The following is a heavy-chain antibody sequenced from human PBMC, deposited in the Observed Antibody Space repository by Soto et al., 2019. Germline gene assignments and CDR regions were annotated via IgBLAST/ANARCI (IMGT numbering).Heavy chain of an antibody. CDR2: IQSKTDGGTT. CDR3: TTARVDGRCSGTSCYDKFDY. CDR1: GFTFSSAW. V-gene: IGHV3-15*01. J-gene: IGHJ4*02. D-gene: IGHD2-15*01. Sequence: GGSLRLSCAASGFTFSSAWMSWVRQAPGKGLEWVGRIQSKTDGGTTDYTAPVKGRFTISRDDSKTTLYLQMNSLKIEDTAVYYCTTARVDGRCSGTSCYDKFDYWGQGTLVTVSS.